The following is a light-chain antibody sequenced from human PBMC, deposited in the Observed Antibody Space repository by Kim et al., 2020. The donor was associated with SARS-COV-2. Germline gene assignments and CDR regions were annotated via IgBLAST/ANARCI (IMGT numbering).Light chain of an antibody. J-gene: IGLJ3*02. Sequence: SIHISATGTSSNMAAYNFVSWYQQHPGEAPKVIIYDVDNRPSGVASRFSGSKSGTTASLTISEVQAEDEADYYCSSFRSGNTLLFGGGTQLTVL. CDR1: SSNMAAYNF. CDR2: DVD. V-gene: IGLV2-14*04. CDR3: SSFRSGNTLL.